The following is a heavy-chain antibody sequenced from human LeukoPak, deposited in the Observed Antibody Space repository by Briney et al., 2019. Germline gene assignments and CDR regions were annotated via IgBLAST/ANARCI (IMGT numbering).Heavy chain of an antibody. V-gene: IGHV4-59*11. CDR1: GGSISSHY. CDR3: ARYNYCSSTSCYYYYYYMDV. Sequence: PSETLSLTCTVSGGSISSHYWSWIRQPPGKGLEWIGYIYYSGSTNYNPSLKSRVTISVDTSKNQFSLKLSSVTAADTAVYYCARYNYCSSTSCYYYYYYMDVWGKGTTVTVSS. CDR2: IYYSGST. J-gene: IGHJ6*03. D-gene: IGHD2-2*01.